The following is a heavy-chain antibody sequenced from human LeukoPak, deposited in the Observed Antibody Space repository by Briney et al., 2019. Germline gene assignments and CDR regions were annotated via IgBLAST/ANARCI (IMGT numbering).Heavy chain of an antibody. V-gene: IGHV3-30*02. CDR1: GFTFSSYG. J-gene: IGHJ6*03. Sequence: GGSLRLSCAASGFTFSSYGMHWVRQAPGKGLEWVAFIRYDGSNKCYADSVKGRFTISRDNSKNTLYLQMNSLRAEDTAVYYCAKREDSSGWYHYMDVWGKGTTVTVSS. CDR3: AKREDSSGWYHYMDV. D-gene: IGHD6-19*01. CDR2: IRYDGSNK.